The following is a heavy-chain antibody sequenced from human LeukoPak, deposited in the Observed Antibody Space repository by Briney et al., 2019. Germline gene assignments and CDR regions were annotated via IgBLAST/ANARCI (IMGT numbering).Heavy chain of an antibody. CDR1: GYSIGSGYY. V-gene: IGHV4-38-2*01. CDR3: ARARYNYGDSDY. Sequence: SETLSLTCAVSGYSIGSGYYWGWIRSPPGKGLEWIGTIYHNGNTYYNPSLNSRATISVDTSRNQFSLELSSVTAADTAVFYCARARYNYGDSDYWGQGTLVTVSS. J-gene: IGHJ4*02. CDR2: IYHNGNT. D-gene: IGHD5-18*01.